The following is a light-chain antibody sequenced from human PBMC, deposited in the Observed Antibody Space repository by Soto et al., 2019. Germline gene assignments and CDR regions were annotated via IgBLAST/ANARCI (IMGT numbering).Light chain of an antibody. V-gene: IGLV2-8*01. J-gene: IGLJ2*01. CDR2: EVS. CDR3: SSYAASNNLGV. CDR1: ISYVGGYNY. Sequence: QSALTQPPSASGSPGQSVTISCIGTISYVGGYNYVSLYPQHPGKAPKLMIYEVSKRPSGVPDRFSGSKSGNTASLTVSGLQAEDEADYYCSSYAASNNLGVFGGGTKLTVL.